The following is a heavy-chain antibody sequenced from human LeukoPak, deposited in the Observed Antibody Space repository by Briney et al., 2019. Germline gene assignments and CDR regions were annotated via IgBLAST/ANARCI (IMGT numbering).Heavy chain of an antibody. Sequence: GGSLRLSCAASGFTFSDHYMDWVRQAPGKGVEWVGRTRNKANSYTTEYAASVKGRFTISRDDSKNSLYLQMNSLKTEDTAVYYCARSTTVTTHDYWGQGTLVTVSS. V-gene: IGHV3-72*01. D-gene: IGHD4-11*01. J-gene: IGHJ4*02. CDR3: ARSTTVTTHDY. CDR1: GFTFSDHY. CDR2: TRNKANSYTT.